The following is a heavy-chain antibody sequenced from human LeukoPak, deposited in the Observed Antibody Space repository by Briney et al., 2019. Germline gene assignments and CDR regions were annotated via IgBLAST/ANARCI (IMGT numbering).Heavy chain of an antibody. Sequence: GGSLRLSRAASGFTFSSYGMHWVRQAPGKGLEWVAVISYDGSNKYYADSVKGRFTISRDNSKNTLYLQMNSLRAEDTAVYYCAGDYSSGWYGGPDYWGQGTLVTVSS. V-gene: IGHV3-30*03. D-gene: IGHD6-19*01. CDR1: GFTFSSYG. J-gene: IGHJ4*02. CDR2: ISYDGSNK. CDR3: AGDYSSGWYGGPDY.